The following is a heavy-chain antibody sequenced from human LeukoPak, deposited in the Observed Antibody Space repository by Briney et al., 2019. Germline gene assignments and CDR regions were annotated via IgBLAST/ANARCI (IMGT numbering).Heavy chain of an antibody. D-gene: IGHD2-15*01. J-gene: IGHJ5*02. V-gene: IGHV4-39*07. CDR3: ARQHCSGGSCYWFDP. CDR2: IYHSGST. CDR1: GGSISSSSYY. Sequence: SETLSLTCTVSGGSISSSSYYWGWIRQPPGKGLEWIGSIYHSGSTYYNPSLKSRVTISVDRSKNQFSLKLSSVTAADTAVYYCARQHCSGGSCYWFDPWGQGTLVTVSS.